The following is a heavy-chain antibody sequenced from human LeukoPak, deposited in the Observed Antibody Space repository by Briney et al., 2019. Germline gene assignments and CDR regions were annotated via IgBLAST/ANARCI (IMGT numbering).Heavy chain of an antibody. CDR3: AKDIRNHNYYYDSSGYYDY. V-gene: IGHV3-23*01. CDR1: GFTFSSYG. Sequence: GGSLRLSCATSGFTFSSYGMTWVRQAPGKGLEWVSVISGSGGRTYCSDSVKGRFTISRDNSKNTLYLQMNTLRAEDAAVYYCAKDIRNHNYYYDSSGYYDYWGQGTLVTVSS. D-gene: IGHD3-22*01. CDR2: ISGSGGRT. J-gene: IGHJ4*02.